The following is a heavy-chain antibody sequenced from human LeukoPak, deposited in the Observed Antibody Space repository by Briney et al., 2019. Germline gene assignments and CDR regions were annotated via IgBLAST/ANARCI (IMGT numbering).Heavy chain of an antibody. CDR1: GGSISSGGYY. Sequence: PSQTLSLTCTVSGGSISSGGYYWSWIRQHPGKGLGWIGYIYYSGSTYYNPSLKSRVTISVDTSKNQFSLKLSSVTAADTAVYYCARLSDFWSGYYTFDYWGQGTLVTVSS. J-gene: IGHJ4*02. CDR2: IYYSGST. V-gene: IGHV4-31*03. CDR3: ARLSDFWSGYYTFDY. D-gene: IGHD3-3*01.